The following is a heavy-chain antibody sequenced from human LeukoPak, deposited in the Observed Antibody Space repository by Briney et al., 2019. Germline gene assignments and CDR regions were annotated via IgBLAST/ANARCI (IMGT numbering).Heavy chain of an antibody. V-gene: IGHV5-51*01. CDR2: IYTSDSDT. CDR1: GSNFPKYW. J-gene: IGHJ4*02. Sequence: GASLQISCKASGSNFPKYWIGWVRQLSGKGLEWLGIIYTSDSDTRYSPSSQGQVSISADTSISTAYLQWSSLQASDTAMYYCVRLFRNWSDGGVDQWGQGTLVTVSS. CDR3: VRLFRNWSDGGVDQ. D-gene: IGHD1-1*01.